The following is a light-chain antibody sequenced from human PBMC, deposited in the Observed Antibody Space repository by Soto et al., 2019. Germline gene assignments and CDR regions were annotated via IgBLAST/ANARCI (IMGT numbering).Light chain of an antibody. CDR2: GAS. CDR1: QSFRGL. CDR3: QQYGSSGT. V-gene: IGKV3-20*01. J-gene: IGKJ1*01. Sequence: EVVLTQCPVTLSLSPGERATLSCRASQSFRGLLAWYQQKPGQAPRLLIYGASNRATGIPDRFSGSGSGTDFTLTISRLEPEDFAVYYCQQYGSSGTFGQGTKVDIK.